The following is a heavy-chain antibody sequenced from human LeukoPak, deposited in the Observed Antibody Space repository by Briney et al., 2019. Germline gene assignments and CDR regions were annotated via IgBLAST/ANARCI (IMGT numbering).Heavy chain of an antibody. V-gene: IGHV3-23*01. CDR1: GVTFSTYA. Sequence: PGGSLRLSCVVSGVTFSTYAMSWVRQAPGKGLEWVSGISGSGGSTYYADSVKGRFTISRDNSKSTLYMEMNSLRAEDTAVYYCASLVATRYYFDFWGQGTLVTVSS. CDR3: ASLVATRYYFDF. CDR2: ISGSGGST. D-gene: IGHD5-12*01. J-gene: IGHJ4*02.